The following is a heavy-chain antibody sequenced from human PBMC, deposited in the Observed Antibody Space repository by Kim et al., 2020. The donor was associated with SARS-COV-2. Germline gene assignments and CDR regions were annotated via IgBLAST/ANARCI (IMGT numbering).Heavy chain of an antibody. J-gene: IGHJ3*02. Sequence: SETLSLTCTVSGGSFSSSSYYWGWIRQPPGKGLEWIGSISYSGSTYYNPSLKSRVTISVDTFKNQFSLKLSSVTAADTAVYYCARHGDRALTIFGVVTRDAFDIWGQGTMVTVSS. V-gene: IGHV4-39*01. CDR2: ISYSGST. D-gene: IGHD3-3*01. CDR3: ARHGDRALTIFGVVTRDAFDI. CDR1: GGSFSSSSYY.